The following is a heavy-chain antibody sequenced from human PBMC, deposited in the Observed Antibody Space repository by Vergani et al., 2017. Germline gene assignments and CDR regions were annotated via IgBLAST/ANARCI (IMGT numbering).Heavy chain of an antibody. J-gene: IGHJ6*02. CDR3: TTPIGDISTYHYYYDGMDV. D-gene: IGHD3-22*01. CDR1: GFSFSGSA. Sequence: EVQLVESGGGVVQPGGSLKLSCAASGFSFSGSAMHWVRQASGKGLEWVGRIRRKVNSYATAYAASVKGRFTISRDDSKNTAYLQMNSLKTEDTAVYYCTTPIGDISTYHYYYDGMDVWGQGTTVTVSS. V-gene: IGHV3-73*01. CDR2: IRRKVNSYAT.